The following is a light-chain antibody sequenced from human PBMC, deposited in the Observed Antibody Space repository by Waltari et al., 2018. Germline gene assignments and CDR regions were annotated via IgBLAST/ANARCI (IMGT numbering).Light chain of an antibody. Sequence: EIVMAQSPASLSVSPGERAIFSCRASQSVTTNVAWYQQKPCQPPRLLIYGASTRATDIPARLSGSGSGTEFTLTITSPQSEDVGVYYCHQYNDGPPFNFGQGTKLEIK. CDR1: QSVTTN. CDR2: GAS. CDR3: HQYNDGPPFN. J-gene: IGKJ2*01. V-gene: IGKV3-15*01.